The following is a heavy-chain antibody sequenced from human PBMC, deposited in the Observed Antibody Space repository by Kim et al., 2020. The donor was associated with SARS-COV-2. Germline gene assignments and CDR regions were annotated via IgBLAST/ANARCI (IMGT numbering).Heavy chain of an antibody. D-gene: IGHD3-3*01. V-gene: IGHV3-21*01. CDR3: ARGPENYDFWSGYYSYYYYGMDV. Sequence: GGSLRLSCAASGFTFSSYSMNWVRQAPGKGLEWVSSISSSSSYIYYADSVKGRFTISRDNAKNSLYLQMNSLRAEDTAVYYCARGPENYDFWSGYYSYYYYGMDVWGQGTTVTVSS. CDR2: ISSSSSYI. CDR1: GFTFSSYS. J-gene: IGHJ6*02.